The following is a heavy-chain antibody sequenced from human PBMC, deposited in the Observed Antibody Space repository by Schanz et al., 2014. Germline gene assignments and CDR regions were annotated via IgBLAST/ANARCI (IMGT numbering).Heavy chain of an antibody. V-gene: IGHV4-34*01. D-gene: IGHD3-10*01. CDR3: ALITLDRGVRNDY. CDR2: INHSGGT. J-gene: IGHJ4*02. Sequence: QVQLQQWGAGLLKASETLSLTCAVYGGSSSDCYWSWIRQPPGKGLEWIGEINHSGGTNYNPSLKSGSTMSVDTSKNQLSLILPSVTAADTAVYYVALITLDRGVRNDYWGQGTLVSVSS. CDR1: GGSSSDCY.